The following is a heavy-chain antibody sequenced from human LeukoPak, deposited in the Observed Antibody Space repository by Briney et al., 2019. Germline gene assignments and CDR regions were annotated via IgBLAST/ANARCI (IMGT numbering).Heavy chain of an antibody. CDR2: ISGTSRSTYI. J-gene: IGHJ4*02. D-gene: IGHD4-17*01. CDR1: GFTLRTYN. Sequence: GGSLRLSLAASGFTLRTYNMHGVGKAPGRGLGWVSSISGTSRSTYIYYADSVKGRFTISRDNAENSLYLQMNSLRAEDTAVYYRARPSINDYGDFGYWGQGTLVTVSS. CDR3: ARPSINDYGDFGY. V-gene: IGHV3-21*01.